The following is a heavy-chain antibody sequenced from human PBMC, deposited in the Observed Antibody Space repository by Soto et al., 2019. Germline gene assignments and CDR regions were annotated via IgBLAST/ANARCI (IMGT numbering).Heavy chain of an antibody. CDR3: AKGRGGSGSLTPRVDF. Sequence: EVQLLESGGGLVQPGGSLRLSCAASGFTFNNYAMTWVRQAPGKGLEWVSAISGGGDTTYYADSVKGRFNVSRDGSKNTLYLQMSSLRAEDTALYYCAKGRGGSGSLTPRVDFWGQGTLVTVSS. D-gene: IGHD3-10*01. J-gene: IGHJ4*02. CDR2: ISGGGDTT. V-gene: IGHV3-23*01. CDR1: GFTFNNYA.